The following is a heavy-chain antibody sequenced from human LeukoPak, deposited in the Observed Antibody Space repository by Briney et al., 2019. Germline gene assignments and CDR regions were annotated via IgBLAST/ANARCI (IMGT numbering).Heavy chain of an antibody. CDR3: AKVFYPAAGTGRVDFPFDY. CDR2: ISGTGGST. Sequence: PGGSLRLSCAASGFTFSTYAMTWVRQAPGKGLEWVSLISGTGGSTYYADSVKGRFTISRDNSKNTLYLQMNSLRAEDTAVYYCAKVFYPAAGTGRVDFPFDYWGQGTLVTVSS. D-gene: IGHD6-13*01. V-gene: IGHV3-23*01. CDR1: GFTFSTYA. J-gene: IGHJ4*02.